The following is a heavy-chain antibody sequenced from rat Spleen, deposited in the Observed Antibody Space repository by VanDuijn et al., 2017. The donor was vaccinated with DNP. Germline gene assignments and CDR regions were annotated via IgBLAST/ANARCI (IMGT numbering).Heavy chain of an antibody. CDR1: GFNFNDYW. J-gene: IGHJ4*01. V-gene: IGHV4-2*01. CDR3: TTAGAA. CDR2: INKDSSTI. Sequence: EVTLVESGGGLVQPGRSLKLSCAASGFNFNDYWMGWVRQAPGKGLEWIGEINKDSSTINYTPSLKDKFTISRDNAKSTLYLQMDSLRSEDTATYYCTTAGAAWGQGTSVTVSS.